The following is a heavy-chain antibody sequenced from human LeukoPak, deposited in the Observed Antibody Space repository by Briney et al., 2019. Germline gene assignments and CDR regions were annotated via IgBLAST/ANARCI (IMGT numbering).Heavy chain of an antibody. CDR2: INPNSGGT. J-gene: IGHJ4*02. D-gene: IGHD2-15*01. CDR3: ARASYRWELPDFDY. Sequence: ASVKVSCEASGYTFTGYYMHWVRQAPGQGLEWMGWINPNSGGTNYAQKFKGRVNMTRDTSISTAYMELSRLRSDDTAVYYCARASYRWELPDFDYWGQGTLVTVSS. V-gene: IGHV1-2*02. CDR1: GYTFTGYY.